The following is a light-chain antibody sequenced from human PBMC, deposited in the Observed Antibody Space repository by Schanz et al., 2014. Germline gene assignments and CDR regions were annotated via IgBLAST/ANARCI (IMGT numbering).Light chain of an antibody. J-gene: IGKJ2*01. Sequence: EIVMTQSPATLSVSPGERATLSCRASQSVSNNLAWYQQKPGQAPRLLIYDASNRATGIPARFSGSGSGTDFTLTISRLEPEDFAVYYCQQYGGSPRTFGQGTKLEIK. CDR1: QSVSNN. CDR3: QQYGGSPRT. CDR2: DAS. V-gene: IGKV3-20*01.